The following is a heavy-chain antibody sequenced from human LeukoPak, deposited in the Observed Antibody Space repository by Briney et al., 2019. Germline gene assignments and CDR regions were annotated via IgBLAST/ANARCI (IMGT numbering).Heavy chain of an antibody. CDR2: INPNSGGT. CDR3: ARKFGEDGDY. V-gene: IGHV1-2*02. Sequence: ASVKVSCKASGYTFTSYDINWVRQAPGQGLEWMGWINPNSGGTNYAQKFQGRVTMTRDTSISTAYMELSRLRSDDTAVYYCARKFGEDGDYWGQGTLVTVSS. CDR1: GYTFTSYD. D-gene: IGHD3-10*01. J-gene: IGHJ4*02.